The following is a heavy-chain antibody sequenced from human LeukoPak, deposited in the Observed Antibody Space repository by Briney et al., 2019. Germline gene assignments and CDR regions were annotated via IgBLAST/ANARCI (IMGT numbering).Heavy chain of an antibody. V-gene: IGHV1-2*02. CDR2: INPNSGGT. D-gene: IGHD1-1*01. CDR3: ARDKQLDWAHYYYYYMDV. CDR1: GYTFTGYY. J-gene: IGHJ6*03. Sequence: ASVKVSCKASGYTFTGYYMHWVRQAPGQGLEWMGWINPNSGGTNYAQRFQGRVTMTRDTSISTVYMGLSRLRSDDTAVYFCARDKQLDWAHYYYYYMDVWGKGTTVTVSS.